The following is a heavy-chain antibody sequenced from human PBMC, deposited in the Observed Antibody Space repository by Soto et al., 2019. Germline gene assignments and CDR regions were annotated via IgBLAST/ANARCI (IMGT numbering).Heavy chain of an antibody. J-gene: IGHJ4*02. V-gene: IGHV4-31*03. D-gene: IGHD6-13*01. CDR1: GGPVINGVSY. Sequence: QVQLQESGPGLVKPSQTLSLTCTVSGGPVINGVSYLNWIRQHPEKGLEWMGYINYRGTTNYNAALKSRILIAVDTSKNQFSLRLTSVTAADTAVYYCARDAPGAAPYWGQGTLVTVSS. CDR2: INYRGTT. CDR3: ARDAPGAAPY.